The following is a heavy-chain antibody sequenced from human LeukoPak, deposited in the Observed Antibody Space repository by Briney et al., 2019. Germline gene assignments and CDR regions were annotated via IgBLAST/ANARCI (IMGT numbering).Heavy chain of an antibody. D-gene: IGHD3-10*01. CDR2: IYTSGST. Sequence: NPSQTLSLTCTVSGGSISSGSYYWSWIRQPAGKGLEWIGRIYTSGSTNYNPSLKSRVTISVDTSKNQFSLKLSSVTAADTAVYYCARLYGSGSSLYFDYWGQGTLVTVSS. CDR3: ARLYGSGSSLYFDY. CDR1: GGSISSGSYY. J-gene: IGHJ4*02. V-gene: IGHV4-61*02.